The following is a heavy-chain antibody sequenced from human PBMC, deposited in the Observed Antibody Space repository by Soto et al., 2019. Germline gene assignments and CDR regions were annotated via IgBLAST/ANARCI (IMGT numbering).Heavy chain of an antibody. CDR3: AIEGRDYGDYVPFGY. CDR1: GYTFTSYG. J-gene: IGHJ4*02. D-gene: IGHD4-17*01. V-gene: IGHV1-18*01. CDR2: ISAYNGNT. Sequence: QVQLVQSGAEVKKPGASVKVSCKASGYTFTSYGISWVRQAPGQGLEWMGWISAYNGNTNYAQKFQGRVTMTTDTSTSTSYMELRSLRSDDTAVYYCAIEGRDYGDYVPFGYWGQGTLVTVSS.